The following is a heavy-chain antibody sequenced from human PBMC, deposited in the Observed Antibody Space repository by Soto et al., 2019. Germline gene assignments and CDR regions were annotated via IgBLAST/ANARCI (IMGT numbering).Heavy chain of an antibody. CDR1: GYTFTSYY. Sequence: ASVKVSCKASGYTFTSYYMHWVRQAPGQGLEWMGIISPSGGSTSYAQKFQGRVTMTRDTSTSTVYMELSSLRSEDTAVYYCARSAYVDTAMVIGDYWGQGTLVTVSS. J-gene: IGHJ4*02. CDR2: ISPSGGST. V-gene: IGHV1-46*01. CDR3: ARSAYVDTAMVIGDY. D-gene: IGHD5-18*01.